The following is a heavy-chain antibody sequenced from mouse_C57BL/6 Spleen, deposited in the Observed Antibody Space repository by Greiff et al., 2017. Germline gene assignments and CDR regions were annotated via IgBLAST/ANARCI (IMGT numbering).Heavy chain of an antibody. CDR2: ISSGGDYI. D-gene: IGHD2-2*01. Sequence: EVQRVESGEGLVKPGGSLKLSCAASGFTFSSYAMSWVRQTPEKRLEWVAYISSGGDYIYYADTVKGRFTISRDNARNTLYLQMSSLKSEDTAMYYCTRDRNGYDDAMDYWGQGTSVTVSS. CDR1: GFTFSSYA. CDR3: TRDRNGYDDAMDY. J-gene: IGHJ4*01. V-gene: IGHV5-9-1*02.